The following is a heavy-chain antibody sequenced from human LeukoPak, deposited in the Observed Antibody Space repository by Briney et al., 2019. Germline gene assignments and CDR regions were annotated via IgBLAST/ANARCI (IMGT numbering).Heavy chain of an antibody. CDR2: ISGDGGST. J-gene: IGHJ4*02. Sequence: PGGSLRLSCAASGFTFDDYAMHWVRQAPGKGLEWVSLISGDGGSTYYADSVKGRFTISRVNSKNSLYLQMNSLRTEDTALYYCAKSRDDYVWGSPGGYWGQGTLVTVSS. CDR1: GFTFDDYA. CDR3: AKSRDDYVWGSPGGY. D-gene: IGHD3-16*01. V-gene: IGHV3-43*02.